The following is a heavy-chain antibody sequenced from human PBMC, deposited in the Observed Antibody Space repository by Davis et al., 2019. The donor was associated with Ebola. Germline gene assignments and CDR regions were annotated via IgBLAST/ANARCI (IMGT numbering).Heavy chain of an antibody. CDR2: IIPIFGTA. D-gene: IGHD6-13*01. CDR1: GYTFTGYY. J-gene: IGHJ4*02. CDR3: TPSSSYGYDY. Sequence: SVKVSCKASGYTFTGYYMHWVRQAPGQGLEWMGGIIPIFGTANYAQKFQGRVTITADKSTSTAYMELSSLKTEDTAVYYCTPSSSYGYDYWGQGTLVTVSS. V-gene: IGHV1-69*06.